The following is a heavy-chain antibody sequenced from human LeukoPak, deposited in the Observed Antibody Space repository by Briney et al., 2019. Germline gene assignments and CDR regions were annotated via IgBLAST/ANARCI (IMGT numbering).Heavy chain of an antibody. Sequence: GGSLRLSCAASGFTFSSYSMNWVRQAPGKGLEWVSSISSSSSYIYYADSVKGRFTISRDNAKNSLYLQMNSLRAEDTAVYYCARPYSSSSRPIDYWGQGTLVTVSS. V-gene: IGHV3-21*01. CDR1: GFTFSSYS. D-gene: IGHD6-6*01. CDR2: ISSSSSYI. J-gene: IGHJ4*02. CDR3: ARPYSSSSRPIDY.